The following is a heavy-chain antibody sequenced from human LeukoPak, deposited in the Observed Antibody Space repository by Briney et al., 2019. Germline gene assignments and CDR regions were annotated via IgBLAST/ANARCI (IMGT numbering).Heavy chain of an antibody. CDR2: MNPNSGKT. Sequence: ASVKVSCKASGYTFTSYDINWVRQATGQGLEWMGWMNPNSGKTGYAQKFQGRVTMTRNTSISTAYMELSSLRSEDTAVYYCATNCYQYTCGNNCFDYWGHGTLVTVSS. CDR3: ATNCYQYTCGNNCFDY. J-gene: IGHJ4*01. CDR1: GYTFTSYD. D-gene: IGHD2-2*01. V-gene: IGHV1-8*01.